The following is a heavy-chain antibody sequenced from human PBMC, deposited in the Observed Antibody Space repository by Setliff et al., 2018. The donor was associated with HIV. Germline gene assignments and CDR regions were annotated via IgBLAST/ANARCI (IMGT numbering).Heavy chain of an antibody. CDR3: TTGEGGTYRYNYFDP. CDR1: GFTFSNAW. D-gene: IGHD1-26*01. CDR2: IKSKIDGGTT. Sequence: GESLRLSCAASGFTFSNAWMTWVRQVSGKGLEWVGRIKSKIDGGTTDYAAPVKGRFTISRDDSKNTLYLQMNSLKTEDTAVYYCTTGEGGTYRYNYFDPWGQGTLVTVSS. V-gene: IGHV3-15*01. J-gene: IGHJ5*02.